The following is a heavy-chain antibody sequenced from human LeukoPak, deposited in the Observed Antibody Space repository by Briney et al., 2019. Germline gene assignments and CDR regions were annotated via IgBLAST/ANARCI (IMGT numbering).Heavy chain of an antibody. J-gene: IGHJ4*02. D-gene: IGHD1-26*01. CDR2: INSDGSST. CDR3: ARAGSYHDQYYFDY. Sequence: GGPLILSCAASGFTFSSYWMHWVRPPPGKGLVWVSRINSDGSSTSYADSVKGRFTISRDNAKNTLYLQMNSLRAEDTAVYYCARAGSYHDQYYFDYWGQGTLVTVSS. V-gene: IGHV3-74*01. CDR1: GFTFSSYW.